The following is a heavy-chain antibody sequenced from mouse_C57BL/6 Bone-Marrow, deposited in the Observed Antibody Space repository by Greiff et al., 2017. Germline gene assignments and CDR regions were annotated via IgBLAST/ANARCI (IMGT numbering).Heavy chain of an antibody. CDR1: GFTFSDAW. CDR3: TTYYYGSSYDYFDY. V-gene: IGHV6-6*01. Sequence: DVMLVESGGGLVQPGGSMKLSCAASGFTFSDAWMDWVRQSPEKGLEWVAEIRNKANTHATYYAESVKGRFTISRDDSKSSVYLQMNSLRAEDTGIYYCTTYYYGSSYDYFDYGGQGTTLTVSS. J-gene: IGHJ2*01. D-gene: IGHD1-1*01. CDR2: IRNKANTHAT.